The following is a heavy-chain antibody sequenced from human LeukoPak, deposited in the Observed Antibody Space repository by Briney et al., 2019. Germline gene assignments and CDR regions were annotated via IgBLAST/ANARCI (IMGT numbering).Heavy chain of an antibody. V-gene: IGHV3-23*01. Sequence: GGSLRLSCAASGFTVSSNYMSWVRQAPGKGLEWVSAISGSGGSTYYADSVKGRFTISRDNSKNTLYLQMNSLRAEDTAVYYCAKEASSGWNGFDYWGQGTLVTVSS. J-gene: IGHJ4*02. D-gene: IGHD6-19*01. CDR3: AKEASSGWNGFDY. CDR2: ISGSGGST. CDR1: GFTVSSNY.